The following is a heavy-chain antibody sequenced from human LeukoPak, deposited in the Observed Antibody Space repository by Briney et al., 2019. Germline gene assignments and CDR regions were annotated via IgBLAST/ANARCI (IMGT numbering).Heavy chain of an antibody. Sequence: ASVKVSCKASGYTFTGYYVHWVRQAPGQGLEWMGWINPNSGGTNYAQKFQGRVTMTRDTSISTAYMELSRLRSDDTAVYYCARDPYYYDSSGYHKPDYWGQGTLVTVSS. V-gene: IGHV1-2*02. CDR2: INPNSGGT. CDR3: ARDPYYYDSSGYHKPDY. J-gene: IGHJ4*02. D-gene: IGHD3-22*01. CDR1: GYTFTGYY.